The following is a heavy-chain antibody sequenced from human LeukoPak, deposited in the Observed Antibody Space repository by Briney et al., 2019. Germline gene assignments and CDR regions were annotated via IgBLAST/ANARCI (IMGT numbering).Heavy chain of an antibody. V-gene: IGHV1-2*02. J-gene: IGHJ4*02. Sequence: ASVRDSYKDSGYTFSGYYRNWVRQAPGQGLEWMGWINPNSGGTNYAQKFQGRVTMTRDTSISTAYMELSRLRSDDAAVYYCARETGATIDYWGQGTMVTVSS. D-gene: IGHD1-26*01. CDR2: INPNSGGT. CDR3: ARETGATIDY. CDR1: GYTFSGYY.